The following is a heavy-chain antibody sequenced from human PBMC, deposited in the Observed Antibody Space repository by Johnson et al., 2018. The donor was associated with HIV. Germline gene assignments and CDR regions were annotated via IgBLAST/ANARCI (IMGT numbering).Heavy chain of an antibody. CDR3: ARGIVGGNYGAFDI. V-gene: IGHV3-53*01. Sequence: VQLVESGGGLIQPGGSLRLSCAASGFTVSSNYMSWVRQAPGKGLEWVSVIYSGGTIYYADSVKGRFTISRDNAKNSLYLQMHSLRAEDTALYYCARGIVGGNYGAFDIWGQGTMVTVSS. J-gene: IGHJ3*02. CDR2: IYSGGTI. D-gene: IGHD4-23*01. CDR1: GFTVSSNY.